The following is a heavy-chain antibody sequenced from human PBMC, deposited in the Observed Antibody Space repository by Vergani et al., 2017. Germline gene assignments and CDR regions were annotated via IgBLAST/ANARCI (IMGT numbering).Heavy chain of an antibody. Sequence: QVQLVQSGAEVKKPGSSVKVSCKASGGTFSSYAISWVRQAPGQGLELMGGIIPIFGTANYAQKFQGRVTITADKSTSTAYLELSSLRTEDTAVYYCARGSGAVSFGNYYYYGMDVWGQGTTVTVSS. CDR2: IIPIFGTA. J-gene: IGHJ6*02. CDR3: ARGSGAVSFGNYYYYGMDV. D-gene: IGHD3-10*01. CDR1: GGTFSSYA. V-gene: IGHV1-69*06.